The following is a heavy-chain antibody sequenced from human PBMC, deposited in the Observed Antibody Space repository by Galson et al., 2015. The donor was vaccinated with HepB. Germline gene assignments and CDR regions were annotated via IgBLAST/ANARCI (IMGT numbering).Heavy chain of an antibody. J-gene: IGHJ6*02. V-gene: IGHV3-48*04. CDR2: ISSSSSTI. D-gene: IGHD1-26*01. CDR1: GFTFSSYS. Sequence: SLRLSCAASGFTFSSYSMNWVRQAPGKGLEWVSYISSSSSTIYYADSVKGRFTISRDNAKNSLYLQMNSLRAEDTAVYYCARRPRWELTYYYYYGMDVWGQGTTVIVSS. CDR3: ARRPRWELTYYYYYGMDV.